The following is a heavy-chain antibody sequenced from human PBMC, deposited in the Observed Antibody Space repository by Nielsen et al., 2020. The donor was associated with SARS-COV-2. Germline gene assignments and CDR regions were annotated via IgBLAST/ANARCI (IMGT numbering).Heavy chain of an antibody. CDR3: ARVGYGSGSYFWFDP. CDR2: IKQDGSEK. V-gene: IGHV3-7*03. Sequence: GESLKISCAASGFTFSSYWMSWVRQAPGKGLQWVANIKQDGSEKYYVDSVKGRITISRDNAKNSLFLQMNSLRAEDTAVYYCARVGYGSGSYFWFDPWGQGTLVTVSS. J-gene: IGHJ5*02. CDR1: GFTFSSYW. D-gene: IGHD3-10*01.